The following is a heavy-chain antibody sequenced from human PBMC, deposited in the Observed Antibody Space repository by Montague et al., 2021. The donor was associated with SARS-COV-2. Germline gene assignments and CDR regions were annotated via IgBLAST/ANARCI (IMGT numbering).Heavy chain of an antibody. CDR2: IYHSGST. D-gene: IGHD5-12*01. J-gene: IGHJ3*02. Sequence: SETLSLTCAVSGGSISSSNWWSWVRQPLGKGLEWIGEIYHSGSTNYNPSLKSRVTISVDKSKNQFSLKLSSVTAADTAVYYCARRGRKLLPVATTIGGFDIWGQGTMVTVSS. CDR3: ARRGRKLLPVATTIGGFDI. V-gene: IGHV4-4*02. CDR1: GGSISSSNW.